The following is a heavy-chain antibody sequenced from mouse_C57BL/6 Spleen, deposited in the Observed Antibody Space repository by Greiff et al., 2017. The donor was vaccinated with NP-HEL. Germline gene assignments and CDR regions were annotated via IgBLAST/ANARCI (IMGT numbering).Heavy chain of an antibody. CDR2: IDPETGGT. J-gene: IGHJ4*01. D-gene: IGHD4-1*01. CDR1: GYTFTDYE. CDR3: TALDAGTEEEYYAMDY. V-gene: IGHV1-15*01. Sequence: QVQLQQSGAELVRPGASVTLSCKASGYTFTDYEMHWVKQTPVHGLEWIGAIDPETGGTAYNQKFKGKAILTADKSSSTAYMELRSLTSEDSAVYYCTALDAGTEEEYYAMDYWGQGTSVTVSS.